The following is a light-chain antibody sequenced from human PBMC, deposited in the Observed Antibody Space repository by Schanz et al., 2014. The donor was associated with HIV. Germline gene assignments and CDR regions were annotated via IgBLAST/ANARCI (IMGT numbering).Light chain of an antibody. J-gene: IGLJ3*02. Sequence: QSVLAQPLSVSGAPGQRVTISCTGSSSNIGTGYDVHWYQVLPGIAPKLLIFGYSNRPSGVPDRFSGSKSDSSASLTITGLQPEDEADYYCQYFDGSLGGVLFGGGTKVTVL. CDR1: SSNIGTGYD. CDR3: QYFDGSLGGVL. V-gene: IGLV1-40*01. CDR2: GYS.